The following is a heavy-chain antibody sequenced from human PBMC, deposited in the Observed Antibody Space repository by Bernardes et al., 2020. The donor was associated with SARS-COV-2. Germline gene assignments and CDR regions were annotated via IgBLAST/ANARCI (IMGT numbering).Heavy chain of an antibody. J-gene: IGHJ6*02. CDR3: ARGGLTGTTLYYYYGMDV. V-gene: IGHV3-74*01. CDR2: INSDGSST. Sequence: GGSLRLSCAASGFTFSSYCMHWVRQAPGKGLVWVSRINSDGSSTSYADSVKGRFTISRDNAKNTLYLQMNSLRAEDTAVYYCARGGLTGTTLYYYYGMDVWGQGTTVTVSS. D-gene: IGHD1-7*01. CDR1: GFTFSSYC.